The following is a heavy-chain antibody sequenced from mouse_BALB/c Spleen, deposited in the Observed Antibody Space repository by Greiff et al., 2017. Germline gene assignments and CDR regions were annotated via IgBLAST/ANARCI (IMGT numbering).Heavy chain of an antibody. CDR1: GFAFSSYD. D-gene: IGHD2-12*01. Sequence: EVQGVESGGGLVKPGGSLKLSCAASGFAFSSYDMSWVRQTPEKRLEWVAYISSGGGSTYYPDTVKGRFTISRDNAKNTLYLQMSSLKSEDTAMYYCARGERQAMDYWGQGTSVTVSS. CDR3: ARGERQAMDY. J-gene: IGHJ4*01. V-gene: IGHV5-12-1*01. CDR2: ISSGGGST.